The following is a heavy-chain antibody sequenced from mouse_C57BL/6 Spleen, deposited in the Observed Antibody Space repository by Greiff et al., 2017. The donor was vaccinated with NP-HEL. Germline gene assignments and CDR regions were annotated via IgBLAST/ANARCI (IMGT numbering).Heavy chain of an antibody. CDR2: INPNNGGT. Sequence: EVQLQQSGPELVKPGASVKISCKASGYTFTDYYMNWVKQSHGKSLEWIGDINPNNGGTSYNQKFKGKATLTVDKSSSTAYMELRSLTSEDSAVYYCARRVTTVVPDYWGQGTTLTVSS. J-gene: IGHJ2*01. V-gene: IGHV1-26*01. CDR3: ARRVTTVVPDY. D-gene: IGHD1-1*01. CDR1: GYTFTDYY.